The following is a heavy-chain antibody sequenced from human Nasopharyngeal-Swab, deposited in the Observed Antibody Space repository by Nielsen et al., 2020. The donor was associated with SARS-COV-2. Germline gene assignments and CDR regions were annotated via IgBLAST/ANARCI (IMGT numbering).Heavy chain of an antibody. D-gene: IGHD6-13*01. J-gene: IGHJ3*02. Sequence: GESLKISCAASGFTFSSYAMSWVRQATGKGLEWVSAISGSGGSTYYAYSVKGRFTISRDNSKNTLYLQMNILRAEATAVYYWAKELAYSSSWSDAFDILGQGTMVTVSS. CDR3: AKELAYSSSWSDAFDI. CDR1: GFTFSSYA. CDR2: ISGSGGST. V-gene: IGHV3-23*01.